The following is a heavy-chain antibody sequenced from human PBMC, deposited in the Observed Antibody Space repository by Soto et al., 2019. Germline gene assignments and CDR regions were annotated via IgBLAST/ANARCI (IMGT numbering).Heavy chain of an antibody. CDR3: AGYDFWSGYYLFDY. D-gene: IGHD3-3*01. CDR2: IYYSGST. V-gene: IGHV4-39*01. CDR1: GGSISSSSYY. J-gene: IGHJ4*02. Sequence: QLQLQESGPGLVKPSETLSLTCTVSGGSISSSSYYWGWIRQPPGKGLEWIGSIYYSGSTYYNPSLKSRVTISVDTSKNQFSLKLSSVTAADTAVYYCAGYDFWSGYYLFDYWGQGTLVTVSS.